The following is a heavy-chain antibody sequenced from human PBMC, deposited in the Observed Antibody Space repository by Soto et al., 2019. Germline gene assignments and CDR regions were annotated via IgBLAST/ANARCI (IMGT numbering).Heavy chain of an antibody. CDR1: GFTFTNSW. CDR3: ARDDVIRFLQWSYDAFDI. CDR2: ISTKSGGETT. D-gene: IGHD3-3*01. V-gene: IGHV3-15*07. Sequence: GGSLRLSCAASGFTFTNSWMNWVRQTPGKGLEWVGRISTKSGGETTYYAPPVRGRFTISRDNAKKSVSLQMNSLRAEDTAVYYCARDDVIRFLQWSYDAFDIWGQGTMVTVSS. J-gene: IGHJ3*02.